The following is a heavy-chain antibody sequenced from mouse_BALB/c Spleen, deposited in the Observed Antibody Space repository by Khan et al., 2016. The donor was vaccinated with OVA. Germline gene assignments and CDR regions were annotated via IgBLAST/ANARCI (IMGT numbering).Heavy chain of an antibody. Sequence: EVELVESGGDLMKPGGSLKLSCAASGFSFSAYGMSWVRQTPDKRLEWVATINSDGYYTYYPDSVQGRFTISRNNAKNTLSLQMSSLKSEDTAMYYWASRLSGSFAYWGQGTLVTVSA. CDR3: ASRLSGSFAY. CDR1: GFSFSAYG. D-gene: IGHD4-1*01. J-gene: IGHJ3*01. CDR2: INSDGYYT. V-gene: IGHV5-6*01.